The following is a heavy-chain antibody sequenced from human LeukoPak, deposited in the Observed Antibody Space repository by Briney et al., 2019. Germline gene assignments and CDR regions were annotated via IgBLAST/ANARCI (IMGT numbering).Heavy chain of an antibody. CDR2: IISMFGTV. CDR3: AREGVGGTLKYQLLKYWFDP. Sequence: SVKVSCKASGGTFSSYAINWVRQAPGQGLEWMGGIISMFGTVNYAQKFQGRVTITADESTSTAYMELSSLRSEDTAVYYCAREGVGGTLKYQLLKYWFDPWGQGTLVTVSS. CDR1: GGTFSSYA. J-gene: IGHJ5*02. D-gene: IGHD2-2*01. V-gene: IGHV1-69*13.